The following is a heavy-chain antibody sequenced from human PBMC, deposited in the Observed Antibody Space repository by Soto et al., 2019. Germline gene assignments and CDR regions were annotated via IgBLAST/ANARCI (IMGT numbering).Heavy chain of an antibody. J-gene: IGHJ5*02. Sequence: QVQLVQSGAEEKKPGASVKVSCKASGYTFTSYAMHWVRQAPGQRLEWMGWINAGNGNTKYSQKFQGRVTITRDTPASTAYRELGSVRSEDTAVYYCAREGSSSGGGFDPWGQGTLVTVSS. CDR1: GYTFTSYA. D-gene: IGHD6-6*01. CDR3: AREGSSSGGGFDP. V-gene: IGHV1-3*05. CDR2: INAGNGNT.